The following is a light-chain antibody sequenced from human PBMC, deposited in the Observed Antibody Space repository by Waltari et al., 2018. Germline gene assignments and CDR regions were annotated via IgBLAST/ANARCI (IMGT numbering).Light chain of an antibody. CDR3: HSYDSKNVKV. CDR1: SGSIASNF. V-gene: IGLV6-57*03. Sequence: FILTQPHSVSESPGKTITLSCTRNSGSIASNFVQWYQLRPDSVPMPVIYEDKERPFGFPDRVFGSIDRSSNSASLTISGLKTEDEGDYYCHSYDSKNVKVFGGGTKLTVL. J-gene: IGLJ3*02. CDR2: EDK.